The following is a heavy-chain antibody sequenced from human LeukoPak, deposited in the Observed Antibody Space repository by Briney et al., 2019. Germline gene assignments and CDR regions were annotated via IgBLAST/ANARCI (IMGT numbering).Heavy chain of an antibody. Sequence: GGSLRLSCAASGFTFSSYWMSWVRQAPGKGLEWVANIKQDGSEKYYVDSVKGRFTISRDNAKNSLYLQMNSLRAEDTAVYYCAREGRSTYDFWSGYYLDYWGQGTLVTVSS. V-gene: IGHV3-7*01. CDR2: IKQDGSEK. CDR3: AREGRSTYDFWSGYYLDY. CDR1: GFTFSSYW. D-gene: IGHD3-3*01. J-gene: IGHJ4*02.